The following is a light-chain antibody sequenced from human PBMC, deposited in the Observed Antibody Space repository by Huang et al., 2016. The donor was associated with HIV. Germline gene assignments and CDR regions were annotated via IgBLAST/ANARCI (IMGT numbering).Light chain of an antibody. Sequence: EIVLTQSPGTLSLSPGERATLSCRASQRVSSSYLAWHQQKPGQAPRLLIYGASSRATGIPDRFSGSGSGTDFTLTISRLEPEDFAVYYCQQYGSSPRVYTFGQGTKLEIK. CDR2: GAS. CDR3: QQYGSSPRVYT. CDR1: QRVSSSY. V-gene: IGKV3-20*01. J-gene: IGKJ2*01.